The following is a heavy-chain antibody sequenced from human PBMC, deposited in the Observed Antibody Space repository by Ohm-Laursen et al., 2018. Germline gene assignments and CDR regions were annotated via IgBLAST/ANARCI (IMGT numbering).Heavy chain of an antibody. V-gene: IGHV4-31*01. Sequence: TLSLTCTVSGGSISSGGYYWSWIRQHPGKGLEWIGYIYYSGSTYYNPSLKSLVTISVDTPKNQFSLKLSSVTAADTAVYYCARARGTSQSHFDPWGQGTLVTVSS. CDR3: ARARGTSQSHFDP. D-gene: IGHD2-2*01. CDR2: IYYSGST. J-gene: IGHJ5*02. CDR1: GGSISSGGYY.